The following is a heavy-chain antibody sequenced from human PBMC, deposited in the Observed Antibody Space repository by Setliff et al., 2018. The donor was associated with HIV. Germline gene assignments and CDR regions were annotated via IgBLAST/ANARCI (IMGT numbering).Heavy chain of an antibody. CDR1: GFTFSSYA. V-gene: IGHV3-23*01. CDR2: ISGSGGST. CDR3: SRGVLQFLEWSSSGDYYYYMDV. J-gene: IGHJ6*03. Sequence: PGGSLRLSCAASGFTFSSYAMSWVRQAPGKGLEWVSAISGSGGSTYYADSVKGRFTISRDNSKNTRYLQMNSLRAEDTAVYYCSRGVLQFLEWSSSGDYYYYMDVWGKGTTVTVSS. D-gene: IGHD3-3*01.